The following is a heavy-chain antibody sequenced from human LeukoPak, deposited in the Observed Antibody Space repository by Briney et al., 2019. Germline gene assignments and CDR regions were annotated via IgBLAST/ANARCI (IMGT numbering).Heavy chain of an antibody. CDR3: ARAAHMYYYDSSGYEFDY. V-gene: IGHV1-18*01. Sequence: ASVKVSCKASGYTFTSYGISWVRQAPGQGLEWMGWISAYNGNTNYAQKLQGRVTMTTDTSTSTAYMELRSLRSDDTAVYYCARAAHMYYYDSSGYEFDYWGQGTLVTVSS. CDR1: GYTFTSYG. J-gene: IGHJ4*02. D-gene: IGHD3-22*01. CDR2: ISAYNGNT.